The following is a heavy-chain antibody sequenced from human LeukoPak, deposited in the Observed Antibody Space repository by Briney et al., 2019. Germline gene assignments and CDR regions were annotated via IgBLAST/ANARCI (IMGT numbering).Heavy chain of an antibody. CDR2: INSDGSST. D-gene: IGHD2-2*02. CDR1: GFTFSSYW. J-gene: IGHJ4*02. CDR3: AKDSLGVGIPTVIGIFDY. Sequence: PGGSLRLSCAASGFTFSSYWMQWVRQAPGKGLVWVSRINSDGSSTSYADSVKGRFTISRDNAKNTLYLQMYSLRAEDTAVYYCAKDSLGVGIPTVIGIFDYWGQGTLVTVSS. V-gene: IGHV3-74*01.